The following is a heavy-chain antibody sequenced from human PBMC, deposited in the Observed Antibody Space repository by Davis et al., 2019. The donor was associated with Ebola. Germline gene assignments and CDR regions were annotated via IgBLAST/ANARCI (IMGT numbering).Heavy chain of an antibody. CDR1: GGTFSSYA. V-gene: IGHV1-69*13. CDR2: IIPIFGTA. CDR3: ARDSSSYDKECWFDP. Sequence: AASVKVSCKASGGTFSSYAISWVRQAPGQGLEWTGGIIPIFGTANYAQKFQGRVTITADESTSTAYMELSSLRSEDTAVYYCARDSSSYDKECWFDPWGQGTLVTVSS. J-gene: IGHJ5*02. D-gene: IGHD6-13*01.